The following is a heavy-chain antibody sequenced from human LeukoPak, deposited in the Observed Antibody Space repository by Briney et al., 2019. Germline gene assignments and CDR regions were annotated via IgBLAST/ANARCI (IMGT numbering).Heavy chain of an antibody. Sequence: GASVKVSCKASGGTFSSYAISWVRQAPGQGLEWMGGIIPIFGTANYAQKFQGRVTITADESTSTAYMELSSLRSEDTAVYYCARDRVGLVAPGVMDSWGQGSPVIVSS. D-gene: IGHD5-12*01. V-gene: IGHV1-69*01. CDR2: IIPIFGTA. CDR1: GGTFSSYA. CDR3: ARDRVGLVAPGVMDS. J-gene: IGHJ5*02.